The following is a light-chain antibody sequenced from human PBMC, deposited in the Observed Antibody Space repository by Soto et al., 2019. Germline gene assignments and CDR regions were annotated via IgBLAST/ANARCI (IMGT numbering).Light chain of an antibody. CDR1: QSVSSSY. CDR2: AAS. Sequence: EIVLTQSPGTLSLYPGERATLSCRASQSVSSSYLAWYQQKPGQPPRLLIYAASSRATGIPDRFSGSGSGTDFTLTISILEPEDFAVYYCQQYDNSLYTFGQGTKLEIK. J-gene: IGKJ2*01. V-gene: IGKV3-20*01. CDR3: QQYDNSLYT.